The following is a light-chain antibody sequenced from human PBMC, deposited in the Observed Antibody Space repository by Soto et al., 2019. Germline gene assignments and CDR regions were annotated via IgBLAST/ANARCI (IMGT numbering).Light chain of an antibody. CDR3: QSYDSGLSGYV. CDR2: NNN. Sequence: QPVLTQPPSASATPGQRVTISCSGSSSDIGSNTVNWYQQLPGTAPKLLMYNNNNRPSGVPDRFSGSKSGTSASLAITGLQAEDEADYYCQSYDSGLSGYVFGTGTKVTVL. J-gene: IGLJ1*01. V-gene: IGLV1-44*01. CDR1: SSDIGSNT.